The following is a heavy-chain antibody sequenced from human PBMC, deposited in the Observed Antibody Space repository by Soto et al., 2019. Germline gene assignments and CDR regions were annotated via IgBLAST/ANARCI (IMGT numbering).Heavy chain of an antibody. CDR1: GGSISSYY. CDR3: ARRYGPSFDY. V-gene: IGHV4-34*01. J-gene: IGHJ4*02. Sequence: PSETLSLTCTVSGGSISSYYWSWIRQPPGKGLEWIGEINHSGSTNYNPSLKSRVTISVDTSKNEFSLKLSSVTAADTAVFYCARRYGPSFDYWGQGTLVTVSS. D-gene: IGHD1-20*01. CDR2: INHSGST.